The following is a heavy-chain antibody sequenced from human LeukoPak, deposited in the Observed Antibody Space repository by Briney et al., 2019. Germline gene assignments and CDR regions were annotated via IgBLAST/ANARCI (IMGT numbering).Heavy chain of an antibody. CDR2: IYYSGST. CDR1: GGPISGYY. J-gene: IGHJ3*02. Sequence: SETLSLTCSVSGGPISGYYWTWIRQPPGKGLEWIGYIYYSGSTNYNPSLKSRVTLSVDTSKNQFSLKLNSVTAADTAVYFCAREPPGIDDAFDIWGQGTMVTVSS. V-gene: IGHV4-59*01. CDR3: AREPPGIDDAFDI. D-gene: IGHD2-15*01.